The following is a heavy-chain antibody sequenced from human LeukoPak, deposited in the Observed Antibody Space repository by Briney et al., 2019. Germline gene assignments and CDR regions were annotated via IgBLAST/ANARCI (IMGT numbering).Heavy chain of an antibody. CDR2: IYYSGST. D-gene: IGHD6-19*01. CDR3: ARVGVAVAEVSYFDY. Sequence: KTSETLSLTCSVSGGSISSGDYYWSWIRQPPGRGLEWIGYIYYSGSTYYNPSLKSRVTISVDTSKNQFSLKLSSVTAADTAVYYCARVGVAVAEVSYFDYWGQGTLVTVSS. CDR1: GGSISSGDYY. V-gene: IGHV4-30-4*02. J-gene: IGHJ4*02.